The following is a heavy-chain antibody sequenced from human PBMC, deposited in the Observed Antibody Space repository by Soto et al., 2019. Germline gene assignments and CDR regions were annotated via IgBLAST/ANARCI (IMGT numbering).Heavy chain of an antibody. V-gene: IGHV3-33*01. D-gene: IGHD3-9*01. CDR2: IWYDGSNK. CDR1: GFTFSSSG. J-gene: IGHJ6*02. Sequence: GRSLRLSCAATGFTFSSSGMHWVRQAPGKGLEWVAVIWYDGSNKYYADSVKGRFTISRDNSKNTLYLQMNSLRAEDTAVYYCARQVRYFDWLLISYYNGMDVWGQGTTVPVS. CDR3: ARQVRYFDWLLISYYNGMDV.